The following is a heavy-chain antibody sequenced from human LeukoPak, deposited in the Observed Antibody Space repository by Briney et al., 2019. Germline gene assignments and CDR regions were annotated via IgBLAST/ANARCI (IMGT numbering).Heavy chain of an antibody. CDR2: IYDSGST. D-gene: IGHD3-10*01. Sequence: SETLSLTCAVSGGSISSGGYCWSWLRQPPGKGLEWIGYIYDSGSTYYNPSLKSRVTISLDRSKNQFSLKLSSVTAADTAVYYCARYGGSGTYFFDYWGRGTLVTVSS. J-gene: IGHJ4*02. CDR3: ARYGGSGTYFFDY. V-gene: IGHV4-30-2*01. CDR1: GGSISSGGYC.